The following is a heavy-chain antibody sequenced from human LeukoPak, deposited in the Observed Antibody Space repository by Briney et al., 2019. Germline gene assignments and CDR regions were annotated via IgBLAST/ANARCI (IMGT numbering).Heavy chain of an antibody. CDR2: IYYSGSA. J-gene: IGHJ6*02. V-gene: IGHV4-39*01. Sequence: PSETLSLTCTVSGGSISSRSYYWGWIRQPPGKGLEWIGSIYYSGSAYYNPSLQSRVPLSVDTSKNHFSLRLSSVTAADTAVYYCARHNGQYYYYYGMDVRGHGTTVTVSS. CDR3: ARHNGQYYYYYGMDV. D-gene: IGHD2-8*01. CDR1: GGSISSRSYY.